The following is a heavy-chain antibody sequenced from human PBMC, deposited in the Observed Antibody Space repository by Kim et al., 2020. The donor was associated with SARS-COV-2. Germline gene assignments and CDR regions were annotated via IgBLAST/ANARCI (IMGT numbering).Heavy chain of an antibody. J-gene: IGHJ4*02. V-gene: IGHV3-66*01. D-gene: IGHD6-19*01. Sequence: YADSVKGRVTISRDKSKNTLYLQMNSLRAEDTAVYYCAREAVAVRYYFDYWGQGTLVTVSS. CDR3: AREAVAVRYYFDY.